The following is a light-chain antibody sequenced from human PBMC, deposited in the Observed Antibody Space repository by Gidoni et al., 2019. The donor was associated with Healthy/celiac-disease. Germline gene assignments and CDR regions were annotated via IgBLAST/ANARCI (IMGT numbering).Light chain of an antibody. V-gene: IGLV1-44*01. CDR1: SSNIGSNT. J-gene: IGLJ1*01. CDR2: SNN. Sequence: QSVLTQPPSASGTPGPRVTISCSGSSSNIGSNTVNWYQQLPGTAPKLLIYSNNQRPSGVPDRFSGSQSGTSASLAISGLQSEDEADYYCAAWDDSLNGPGYVFGTGTKVTVL. CDR3: AAWDDSLNGPGYV.